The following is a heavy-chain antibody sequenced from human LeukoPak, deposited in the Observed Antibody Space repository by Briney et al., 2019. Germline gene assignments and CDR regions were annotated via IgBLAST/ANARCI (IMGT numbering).Heavy chain of an antibody. D-gene: IGHD3-22*01. CDR2: INPNSGGT. CDR1: GYTFTGYY. Sequence: ASVKVSCKASGYTFTGYYMHWVRQAPGQGLEWMGWINPNSGGTNYAQKFQGRVTMTRDTSISTAYMELSRLRSDDTAVYCCARGGDYYDSSGYYFYWGQGTLVTVSS. J-gene: IGHJ4*02. V-gene: IGHV1-2*02. CDR3: ARGGDYYDSSGYYFY.